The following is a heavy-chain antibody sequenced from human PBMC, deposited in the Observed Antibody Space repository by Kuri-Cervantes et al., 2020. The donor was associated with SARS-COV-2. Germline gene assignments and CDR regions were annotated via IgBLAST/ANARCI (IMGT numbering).Heavy chain of an antibody. Sequence: ASVKVSCKASGYTFTSYYMHWVRQAPGQGLEWMGWINPNSGGTNYAQKFQGRVTMTRDTSISTVYMELSRLRSDDTAVYYCARDLVGAATTGHYFDYWGQGTLVTVSS. V-gene: IGHV1-2*02. CDR2: INPNSGGT. D-gene: IGHD2-15*01. J-gene: IGHJ4*02. CDR1: GYTFTSYY. CDR3: ARDLVGAATTGHYFDY.